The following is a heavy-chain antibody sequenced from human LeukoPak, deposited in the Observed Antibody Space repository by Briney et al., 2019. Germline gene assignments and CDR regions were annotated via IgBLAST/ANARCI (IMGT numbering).Heavy chain of an antibody. Sequence: GGSLRLSCAASGFTFSSYAMHWVRQAPGKGLEWVAVISYDGSNKYYADSVKGRFTISRDNAKNTLYLQMNSLRAEDTAVYYCARAAGMDVWGQGTTVTVSS. CDR2: ISYDGSNK. V-gene: IGHV3-30-3*01. J-gene: IGHJ6*02. CDR1: GFTFSSYA. CDR3: ARAAGMDV.